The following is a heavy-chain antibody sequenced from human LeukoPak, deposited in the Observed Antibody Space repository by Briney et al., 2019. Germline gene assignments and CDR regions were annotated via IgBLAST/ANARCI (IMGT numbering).Heavy chain of an antibody. Sequence: GGSLRLSCAASGFTFSSYAMSWVRQAPGKGLEWVSRIKSDESTRDYADFVKGRFTISRDNARNTVYLQINSLIAEDTAVYYCARGLRDRYGMDVWGQGTTVTVSS. CDR2: IKSDESTR. D-gene: IGHD5-12*01. V-gene: IGHV3-74*01. CDR3: ARGLRDRYGMDV. CDR1: GFTFSSYA. J-gene: IGHJ6*02.